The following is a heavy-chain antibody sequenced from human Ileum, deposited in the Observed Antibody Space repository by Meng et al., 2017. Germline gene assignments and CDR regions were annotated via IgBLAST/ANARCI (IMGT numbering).Heavy chain of an antibody. V-gene: IGHV3-7*01. CDR1: GFTFSNYW. J-gene: IGHJ4*02. CDR3: ARDLAYCSGGRCYSHTGIDY. D-gene: IGHD2-15*01. Sequence: GESLKISCAASGFTFSNYWMSWVRQAPGKGLEWVANIKPDGSEIYDADSMKGRITISRDNSKNTLYLEMNSLRAEDTAVYYCARDLAYCSGGRCYSHTGIDYWGQGTLVTVSS. CDR2: IKPDGSEI.